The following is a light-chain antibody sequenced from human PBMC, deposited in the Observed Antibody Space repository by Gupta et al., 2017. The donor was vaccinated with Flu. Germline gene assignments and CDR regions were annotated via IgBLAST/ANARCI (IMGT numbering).Light chain of an antibody. CDR1: GSNIEHNF. CDR3: GKWDTRMVGWV. Sequence: QSVLTQPPSVSAAPGQKVTISCSGSGSNIEHNFVSWYQHLPGTGPKPLSDETNRRPSGIPDRFSGSKAGTSEKRVIHGLQTGDEAEDDCGKWDTRMVGWVFGGGTKLTVL. CDR2: ETN. J-gene: IGLJ3*02. V-gene: IGLV1-51*02.